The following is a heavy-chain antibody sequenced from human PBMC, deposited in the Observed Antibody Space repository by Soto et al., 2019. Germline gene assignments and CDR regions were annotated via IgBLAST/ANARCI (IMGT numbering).Heavy chain of an antibody. CDR1: GGSISPFY. CDR2: LYYSDNT. V-gene: IGHV4-59*01. D-gene: IGHD3-16*01. CDR3: ARVGGVAALTFDY. Sequence: SETLSLTCTVSGGSISPFYWSWVRQPPGKGLEWIGYLYYSDNTNYNPSLKSRVTISVDASKNQVSLRLTSVTAADTAVYYCARVGGVAALTFDYWGQGTVVTVSS. J-gene: IGHJ4*02.